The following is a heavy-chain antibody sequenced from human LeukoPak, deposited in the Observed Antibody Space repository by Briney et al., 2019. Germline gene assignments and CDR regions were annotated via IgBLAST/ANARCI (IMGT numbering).Heavy chain of an antibody. D-gene: IGHD6-19*01. CDR1: GFTFGGYA. V-gene: IGHV3-49*04. CDR3: TRVSGWQYYFDY. J-gene: IGHJ4*02. Sequence: GGSLRLSCTASGFTFGGYAVSWVRQAPGKGLEWVGFIRSQAYGGTTEYAASVKGRFTISRDDSKSIAYLQMNGLKTEDTAVYYCTRVSGWQYYFDYWGQGTLVTVSS. CDR2: IRSQAYGGTT.